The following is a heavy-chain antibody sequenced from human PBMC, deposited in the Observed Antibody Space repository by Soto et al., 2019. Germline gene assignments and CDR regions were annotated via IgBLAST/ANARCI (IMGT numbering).Heavy chain of an antibody. D-gene: IGHD3-10*01. J-gene: IGHJ5*02. CDR1: GGTFSSYA. CDR3: ASGGGCLLHLIRGIGWCVP. V-gene: IGHV1-69*06. Sequence: SVKVSCKASGGTFSSYAISWVRQSSGQGLEWMGGIIPIFGTANYAQKFQGRVTITADKSTSTAYMELRSLRSEDTAVYYGASGGGCLLHLIRGIGWCVPWGQGTLVIVSS. CDR2: IIPIFGTA.